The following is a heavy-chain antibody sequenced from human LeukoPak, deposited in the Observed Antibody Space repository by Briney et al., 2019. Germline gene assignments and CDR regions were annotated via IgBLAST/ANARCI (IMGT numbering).Heavy chain of an antibody. CDR3: ARISPDFWSGYYYSGYYYYMDV. J-gene: IGHJ6*03. Sequence: GESLKISYKGSGYSFTSYWIGWVRQMPGKGLEWMGIIYPGDSDTRYSPSFQGQVTISADKSISTAYLQWSSLKASDTAMYYCARISPDFWSGYYYSGYYYYMDVWGKGTTVTVSS. CDR2: IYPGDSDT. CDR1: GYSFTSYW. V-gene: IGHV5-51*01. D-gene: IGHD3-3*01.